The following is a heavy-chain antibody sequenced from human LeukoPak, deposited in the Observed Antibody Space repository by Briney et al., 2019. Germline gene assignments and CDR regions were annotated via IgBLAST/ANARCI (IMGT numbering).Heavy chain of an antibody. V-gene: IGHV4-34*01. J-gene: IGHJ4*02. D-gene: IGHD3-10*01. CDR3: ARAYYYGSGSYDY. Sequence: PSETLSLTCAAYGGSFSGYYWSWIRQPPGKGLEWIGEINHSGSTNYNPSLKSRVTISVDTSKNQFSLKLSSVTAADTAVYYCARAYYYGSGSYDYWGQGTLVTVSS. CDR2: INHSGST. CDR1: GGSFSGYY.